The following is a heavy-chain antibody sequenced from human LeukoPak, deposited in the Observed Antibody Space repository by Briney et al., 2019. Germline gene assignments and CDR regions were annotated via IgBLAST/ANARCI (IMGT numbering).Heavy chain of an antibody. CDR3: AREKVWFGSRHFDY. V-gene: IGHV1-69*05. J-gene: IGHJ4*02. CDR1: GGTFSSYA. D-gene: IGHD3-10*01. CDR2: IIPIFGTA. Sequence: SVKVSCKASGGTFSSYAISWVRQAPGQGLEWMGGIIPIFGTANYAQKFQGRVTITTDESTSTAYMELSSLRSEDTAVYYCAREKVWFGSRHFDYWGQGTLVTVSS.